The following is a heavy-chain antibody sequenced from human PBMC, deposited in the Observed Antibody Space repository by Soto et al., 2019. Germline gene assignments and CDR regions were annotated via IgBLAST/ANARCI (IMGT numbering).Heavy chain of an antibody. CDR3: ARGVGSGSYYNQYNWFDP. V-gene: IGHV1-18*01. CDR2: INGHNGYT. CDR1: GYSFTTYG. D-gene: IGHD3-10*01. J-gene: IGHJ5*02. Sequence: ASVKVSCKASGYSFTTYGIAWVRQAPGQGLEWMGWINGHNGYTKYAQKVQGRVTMTTDTSTSTAYMELRSLRSDDTAVYYCARGVGSGSYYNQYNWFDPWGQGTLVTVSS.